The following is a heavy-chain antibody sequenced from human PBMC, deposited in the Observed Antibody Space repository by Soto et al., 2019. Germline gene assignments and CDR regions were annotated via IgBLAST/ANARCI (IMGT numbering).Heavy chain of an antibody. Sequence: GASVKVSCKASGSTFTGYYIHWVRQAPGQGLEWMGWMNPPSGGTNSARKFQGRVTMTRDSSISTAYMELSSLSSDDTAVYYCVRVLSVAASPFDPWGQGTLVTVSS. CDR1: GSTFTGYY. D-gene: IGHD2-15*01. CDR2: MNPPSGGT. V-gene: IGHV1-2*02. CDR3: VRVLSVAASPFDP. J-gene: IGHJ5*02.